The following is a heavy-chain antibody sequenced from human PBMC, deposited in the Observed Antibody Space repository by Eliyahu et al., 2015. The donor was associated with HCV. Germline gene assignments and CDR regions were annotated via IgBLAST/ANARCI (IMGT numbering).Heavy chain of an antibody. J-gene: IGHJ6*02. Sequence: ASGFTFSSYGLHWVRQAPGKGLEWVAVIWYDGXKKFYADAVKGRFTIXRXNRNNTLFLQMNSLGADDTAVYYCXRDGGLRWNYDYYFGMDVWGQGTTVTVS. CDR3: XRDGGLRWNYDYYFGMDV. D-gene: IGHD4-23*01. CDR1: GFTFSSYG. V-gene: IGHV3-33*01. CDR2: IWYDGXKK.